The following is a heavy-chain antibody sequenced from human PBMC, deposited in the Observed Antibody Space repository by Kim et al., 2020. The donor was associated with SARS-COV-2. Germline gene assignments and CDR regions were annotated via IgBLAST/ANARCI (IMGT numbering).Heavy chain of an antibody. V-gene: IGHV3-23*01. CDR2: ISDSGGNT. CDR1: GFTFSNYA. J-gene: IGHJ4*02. D-gene: IGHD1-1*01. CDR3: AKDRTTGPAYMRGDY. Sequence: GGSLRLSCAASGFTFSNYAMSWARQAPGKGLEWVSSISDSGGNTYYADSVKGRFTISRDNFKNTLFLQMNRLRAEDTAVYYCAKDRTTGPAYMRGDYWGQGTLVTVSS.